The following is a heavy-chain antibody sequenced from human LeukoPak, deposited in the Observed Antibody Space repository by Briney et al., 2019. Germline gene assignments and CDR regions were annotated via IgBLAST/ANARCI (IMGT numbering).Heavy chain of an antibody. CDR2: ISYDGSNK. CDR1: GFTFSSYG. J-gene: IGHJ4*02. Sequence: GGSLRLSCAASGFTFSSYGMHWVRQAPGEGLEWVAVISYDGSNKYYADSVKGRFTISRDNSKNTVFLQMNSLRAEDTAVYYCASGWTNFDYWGQGTLATVSS. D-gene: IGHD6-19*01. V-gene: IGHV3-30*03. CDR3: ASGWTNFDY.